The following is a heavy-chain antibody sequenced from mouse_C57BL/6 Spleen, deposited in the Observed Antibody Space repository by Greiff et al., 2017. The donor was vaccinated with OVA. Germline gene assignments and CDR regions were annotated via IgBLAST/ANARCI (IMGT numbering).Heavy chain of an antibody. Sequence: VQLQQSGPALVKPGASVKISCKASGYTFTDYYMNWVKQSHGKSLEWIGDINPNNGGTSYNQKFKGKATLTVDKSSSTAYMELRSLTSEDSAVYYCARADVFYFDYWGQGTTLTISS. J-gene: IGHJ2*01. CDR1: GYTFTDYY. CDR2: INPNNGGT. V-gene: IGHV1-26*01. CDR3: ARADVFYFDY.